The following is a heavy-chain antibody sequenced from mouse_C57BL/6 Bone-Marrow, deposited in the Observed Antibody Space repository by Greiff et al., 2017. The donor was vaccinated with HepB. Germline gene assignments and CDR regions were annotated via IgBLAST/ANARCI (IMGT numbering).Heavy chain of an antibody. CDR3: AREEITTVVAPYAMDY. J-gene: IGHJ4*01. V-gene: IGHV1-52*01. CDR1: GYTFTSYW. Sequence: QVQLQQSGAELVRPGSSVKLSCKASGYTFTSYWMHWVKQRPIQGLEWIGNIDPSDSETHYNQKFKDKATLTVDKSSSTAYMQLSSLTSEDSAVYYCAREEITTVVAPYAMDYWGQGTSVTVSS. CDR2: IDPSDSET. D-gene: IGHD1-1*01.